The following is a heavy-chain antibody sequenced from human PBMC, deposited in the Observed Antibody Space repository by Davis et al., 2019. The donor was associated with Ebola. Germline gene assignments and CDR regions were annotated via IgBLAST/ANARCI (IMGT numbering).Heavy chain of an antibody. J-gene: IGHJ6*04. CDR2: INPSGGST. D-gene: IGHD5-18*01. CDR3: ASGKKGAYSYGYDYYGMDV. CDR1: GYTFTSYY. V-gene: IGHV1-46*01. Sequence: ASVTVSCKASGYTFTSYYMHWVRQAPGQGLEWMGIINPSGGSTSYAQKLQGRVTMTTDTFTSTAYMELRSLRSDDTAVYYCASGKKGAYSYGYDYYGMDVWGKGTTVTVSS.